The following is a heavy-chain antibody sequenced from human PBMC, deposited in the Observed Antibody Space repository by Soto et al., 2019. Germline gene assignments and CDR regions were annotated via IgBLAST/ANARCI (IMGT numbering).Heavy chain of an antibody. V-gene: IGHV4-39*01. CDR1: GDSISSGQHY. CDR2: IDYSVAT. D-gene: IGHD2-2*01. Sequence: WETLSLTCTVSGDSISSGQHYWGWVRQSPGKGLEWIGSIDYSVATYINPSLRGRLTISSDMPKNQFFLTLSSVTAADTAVYYCATLAIVVLYQRAPRKGRLNCLVPWGPGTLLTAFS. CDR3: ATLAIVVLYQRAPRKGRLNCLVP. J-gene: IGHJ5*02.